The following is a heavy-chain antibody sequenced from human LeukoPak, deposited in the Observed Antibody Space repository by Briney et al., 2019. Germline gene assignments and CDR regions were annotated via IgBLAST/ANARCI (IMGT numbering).Heavy chain of an antibody. J-gene: IGHJ3*02. CDR2: IKQDGSEK. V-gene: IGHV3-7*03. CDR1: GFTFSSYW. Sequence: PGGSLRLSCAASGFTFSSYWMSWVRQAPGKGLEWVANIKQDGSEKYYVDSVKGRFTISRDNAKNSLYLQMNSLRAEDTAVYYCARGQDDPSHAFDIWGQGTMVTVSS. CDR3: ARGQDDPSHAFDI. D-gene: IGHD5-24*01.